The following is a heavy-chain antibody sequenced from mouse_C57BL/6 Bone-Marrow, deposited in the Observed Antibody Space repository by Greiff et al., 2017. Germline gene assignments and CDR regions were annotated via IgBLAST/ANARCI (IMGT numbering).Heavy chain of an antibody. CDR1: GFNIKDDY. Sequence: VQLQQSGAELVRPGASVKLSCTASGFNIKDDYMHWVKQRPEQGLEWIGWIDPENGDTEYASKFQGKATITADTSSNTAYLQLSSLTSEDTAVYYCTIFSGNLYAMDYWGQGTSVTVSS. CDR2: IDPENGDT. J-gene: IGHJ4*01. D-gene: IGHD2-1*01. CDR3: TIFSGNLYAMDY. V-gene: IGHV14-4*01.